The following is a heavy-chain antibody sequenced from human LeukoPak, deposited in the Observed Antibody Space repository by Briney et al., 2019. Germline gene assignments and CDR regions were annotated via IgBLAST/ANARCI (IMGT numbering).Heavy chain of an antibody. Sequence: GGSLRLSCAASGFTFSNYWMSWVRQAPGKGLEWVGRIKSRTDGGTKDYAAPVNGRFTISRDDAKNTLYLQMNGLKTEDAAVYYCTTDQGDGYNFGWFDPWGQGTLVTVSS. CDR1: GFTFSNYW. D-gene: IGHD5-24*01. CDR3: TTDQGDGYNFGWFDP. V-gene: IGHV3-15*01. J-gene: IGHJ5*02. CDR2: IKSRTDGGTK.